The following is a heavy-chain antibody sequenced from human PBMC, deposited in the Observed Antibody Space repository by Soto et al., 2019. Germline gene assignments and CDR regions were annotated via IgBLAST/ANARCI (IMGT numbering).Heavy chain of an antibody. J-gene: IGHJ6*02. CDR1: GGSISSGDYY. D-gene: IGHD3-3*01. V-gene: IGHV4-30-4*01. Sequence: QVQLQESGPGLVKPSQTLSLTCTVSGGSISSGDYYWSWIRQPPGKGLEWIGYIYYSGSTYYNPSLKSRVTISVDTSKNQCSLKLSSVTAADTAVYYCARDKLRFLEWLFPYGMDVWGQGTTVTVSS. CDR3: ARDKLRFLEWLFPYGMDV. CDR2: IYYSGST.